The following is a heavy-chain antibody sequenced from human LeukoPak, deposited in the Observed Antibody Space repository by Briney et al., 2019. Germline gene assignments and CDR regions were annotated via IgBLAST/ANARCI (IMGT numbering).Heavy chain of an antibody. CDR1: GYTFTSYH. V-gene: IGHV1-8*03. CDR2: MNPYSGDR. Sequence: GAPVKVSCKTSGYTFTSYHINWVRQATGQGLEWMGWMNPYSGDRGYAQKFQDRVSITSDTSISTAYMELSSLRSEDTAVYFCARTTSLTASGYDYWGQGTLVTVSS. CDR3: ARTTSLTASGYDY. D-gene: IGHD4-17*01. J-gene: IGHJ4*02.